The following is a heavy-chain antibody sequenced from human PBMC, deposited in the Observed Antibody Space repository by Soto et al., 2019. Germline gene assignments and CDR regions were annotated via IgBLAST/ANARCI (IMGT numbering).Heavy chain of an antibody. CDR2: IWYDGSNK. D-gene: IGHD3-16*01. V-gene: IGHV3-33*01. CDR1: GFTFSSYG. J-gene: IGHJ4*02. Sequence: QVQLVESGGGVVQPGRSLRLSCAASGFTFSSYGMHWVRQAPGKGLEWVALIWYDGSNKYYADSMKGRFTISRDNSKNTLYLQMNSLRAEDTAVYYWARGGNGGAQDYWGQGTLVTVSS. CDR3: ARGGNGGAQDY.